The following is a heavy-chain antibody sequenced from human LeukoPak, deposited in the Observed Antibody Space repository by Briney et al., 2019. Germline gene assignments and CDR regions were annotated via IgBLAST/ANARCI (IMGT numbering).Heavy chain of an antibody. V-gene: IGHV5-51*01. CDR1: GYSFTSYW. Sequence: AESLNIYCKASGYSFTSYWIVWVRQMPGKGLEWMGIIYPGDSDTRYRPSFQGQVTISADKSISTAFLQWSGLKASDTAIYYCARPTLTGYSRAFGYWGQGTLVIVSA. J-gene: IGHJ4*02. D-gene: IGHD6-13*01. CDR2: IYPGDSDT. CDR3: ARPTLTGYSRAFGY.